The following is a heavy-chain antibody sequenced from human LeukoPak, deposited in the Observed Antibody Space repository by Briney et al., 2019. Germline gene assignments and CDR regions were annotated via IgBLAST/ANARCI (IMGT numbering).Heavy chain of an antibody. CDR3: ATEVRGVDWFAP. CDR2: FDPEDGET. J-gene: IGHJ5*02. CDR1: GYTFTGYY. Sequence: GASVKVSCKASGYTFTGYYMHWVRQAPGKGLEWMGGFDPEDGETIYAQKFQGRVTMTEDTSTDTAYMELSSLRSEDTAVYYCATEVRGVDWFAPWGQGTLVTVSS. D-gene: IGHD1-26*01. V-gene: IGHV1-24*01.